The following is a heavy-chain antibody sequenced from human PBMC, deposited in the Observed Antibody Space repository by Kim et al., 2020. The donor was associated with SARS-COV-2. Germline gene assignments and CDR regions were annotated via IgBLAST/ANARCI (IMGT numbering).Heavy chain of an antibody. V-gene: IGHV3-64D*09. CDR1: GFSFSSFA. CDR2: ISSNGGKI. J-gene: IGHJ4*02. D-gene: IGHD3-16*02. Sequence: GGSLRLSCSASGFSFSSFAMHWVRQAPGKGLEFVSSISSNGGKIFYADSLKGRFTISRDNSQNTLYLQMSSLRAEDTAVYYCVKGRESYCYSRADCWGQGTLVTVSS. CDR3: VKGRESYCYSRADC.